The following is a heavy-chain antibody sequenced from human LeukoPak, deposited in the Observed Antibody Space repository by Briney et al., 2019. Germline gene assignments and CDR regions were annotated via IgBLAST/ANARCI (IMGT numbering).Heavy chain of an antibody. CDR3: ARSGYTISAYHSDF. V-gene: IGHV4-4*07. Sequence: TSETLSLTCDVSGVSIQSYWWSWVRKPAGKGLEWIWRIYTTGRTNYSPSFQSRVTMSIDVSSNQFSLTLRSVTAADTAVYYCARSGYTISAYHSDFWGQGAPVTVSS. D-gene: IGHD5-18*01. CDR1: GVSIQSYW. J-gene: IGHJ4*02. CDR2: IYTTGRT.